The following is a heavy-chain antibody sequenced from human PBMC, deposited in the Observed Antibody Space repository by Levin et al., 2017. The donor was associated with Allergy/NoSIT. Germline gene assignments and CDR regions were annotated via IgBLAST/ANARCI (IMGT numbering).Heavy chain of an antibody. CDR1: GFTFRTYA. CDR3: ARDAYTSTWYGNLDYYNYYYGMDV. J-gene: IGHJ6*02. Sequence: GGSLRLSCAASGFTFRTYAMHWVRQAPGKGLQWVAVISYDGSNEFYADSVKGRCTISRDNSKNTFYLHLNSLRPDDTAVYYCARDAYTSTWYGNLDYYNYYYGMDVWGLGTTVTVSS. D-gene: IGHD6-13*01. CDR2: ISYDGSNE. V-gene: IGHV3-30*04.